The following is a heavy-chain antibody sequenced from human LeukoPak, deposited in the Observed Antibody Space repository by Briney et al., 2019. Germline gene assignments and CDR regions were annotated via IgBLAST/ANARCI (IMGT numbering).Heavy chain of an antibody. CDR2: IEQDGSEK. J-gene: IGHJ4*02. CDR1: GFSFSNYW. D-gene: IGHD3-10*01. Sequence: GGSLRLSCAASGFSFSNYWMSWVRQAPGKGLEWVATIEQDGSEKYYVDSVKGRFTVSRDNANNSLYLQMNSLRAEDTAVYFCARPYYYSSGSYWGQGTLVTVSS. CDR3: ARPYYYSSGSY. V-gene: IGHV3-7*01.